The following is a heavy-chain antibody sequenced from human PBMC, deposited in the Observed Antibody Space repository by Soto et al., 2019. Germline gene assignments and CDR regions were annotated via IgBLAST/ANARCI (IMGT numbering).Heavy chain of an antibody. Sequence: QVQLVQSGAEVTKPGSSVNVYCKASGGTFSSYAISWVRQAPGQGRAWMGGIIPIFGTANYAQKLQGRVTITADESTSTAYMELSRLRSEDTAVYYCAIPTLRYFCWLDRGFDYWGQGTLVTVSS. CDR2: IIPIFGTA. D-gene: IGHD3-9*01. V-gene: IGHV1-69*01. J-gene: IGHJ4*02. CDR1: GGTFSSYA. CDR3: AIPTLRYFCWLDRGFDY.